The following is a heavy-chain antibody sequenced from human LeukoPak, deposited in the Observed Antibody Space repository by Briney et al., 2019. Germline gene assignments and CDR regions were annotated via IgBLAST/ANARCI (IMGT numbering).Heavy chain of an antibody. CDR2: INPDSGGT. V-gene: IGHV1-2*02. CDR1: GYSFSDYY. CDR3: ARLGYSGLDY. J-gene: IGHJ4*02. D-gene: IGHD5-12*01. Sequence: ASVKVSCKASGYSFSDYYMHWVRQAPGQGLEWMGWINPDSGGTNYAQKFQGRVTMTRDTSISTAYMELSRLRSDDTAVYYCARLGYSGLDYWGQGTLVTVSS.